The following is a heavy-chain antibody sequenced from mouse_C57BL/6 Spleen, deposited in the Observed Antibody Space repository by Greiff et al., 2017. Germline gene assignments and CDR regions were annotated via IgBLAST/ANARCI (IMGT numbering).Heavy chain of an antibody. Sequence: EVKLQESGAELVKPGASVKLSCTASGFNIKDYYMHWVKQRTEQGLEWIGRIDPEDGETKYAPKFQGKATITADTSSNTAYLQLSSLTSEDTAVYYCARDSNYGRGAMDYWGQGTSVTVSS. D-gene: IGHD2-5*01. CDR2: IDPEDGET. CDR1: GFNIKDYY. V-gene: IGHV14-2*01. J-gene: IGHJ4*01. CDR3: ARDSNYGRGAMDY.